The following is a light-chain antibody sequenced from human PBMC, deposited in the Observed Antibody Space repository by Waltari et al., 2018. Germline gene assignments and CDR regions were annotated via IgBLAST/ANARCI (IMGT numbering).Light chain of an antibody. J-gene: IGKJ1*01. CDR3: QQYGSSPWT. CDR2: GAS. Sequence: EIVLTQSPGTLSLSPGERATLSCWASQIVTINYFGWYQQKPGQAPRLLIYGASSRATGIPDRFSGSGSGTGFTLTISRLEPEDFAVYYCQQYGSSPWTFGQGTKVEIK. CDR1: QIVTINY. V-gene: IGKV3-20*01.